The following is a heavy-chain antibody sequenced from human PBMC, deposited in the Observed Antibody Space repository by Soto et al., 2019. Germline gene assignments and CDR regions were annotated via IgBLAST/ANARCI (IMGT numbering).Heavy chain of an antibody. CDR1: GFSLSTTGLG. CDR3: VQSRCGGDCLQSYSSHSYYGLDV. V-gene: IGHV2-5*02. D-gene: IGHD2-21*02. Sequence: SGPTLLNPTQTLTLTFTFSGFSLSTTGLGVGWIRQPPGKALEWLALIYWDDDKRYNPSLNSRLTITKDTSKNQVVLAMTNMDPVDTATYYCVQSRCGGDCLQSYSSHSYYGLDVWGQGTTVTVS. J-gene: IGHJ6*02. CDR2: IYWDDDK.